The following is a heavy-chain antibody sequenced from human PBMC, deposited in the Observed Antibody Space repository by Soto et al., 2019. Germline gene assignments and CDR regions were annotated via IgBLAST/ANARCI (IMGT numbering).Heavy chain of an antibody. D-gene: IGHD5-12*01. CDR1: GFTFGDYA. Sequence: GSLRLSCTASGFTFGDYAMSWFRQAPGKGLEWVGFIRSKAYGGTTEYAASVKGRFTISRDDSKSIAYLQMNSLKTEDTAVYYCTRDRASGYDYGNYYYMDVWGKGTTVTVSS. V-gene: IGHV3-49*03. CDR3: TRDRASGYDYGNYYYMDV. CDR2: IRSKAYGGTT. J-gene: IGHJ6*03.